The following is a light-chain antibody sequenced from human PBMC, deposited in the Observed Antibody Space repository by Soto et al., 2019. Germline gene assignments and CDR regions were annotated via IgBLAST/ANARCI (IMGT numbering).Light chain of an antibody. J-gene: IGKJ5*01. Sequence: EIVLTQSPATLSLSPGETATLSCRASQSVSNYLAWYQHKPGQAPRLLIYGASNRATGVSARISGSGSGRAFNLTINRLEPEDSAVYYCHQRTNWPSITFGQGTRLEI. CDR1: QSVSNY. V-gene: IGKV3-11*02. CDR3: HQRTNWPSIT. CDR2: GAS.